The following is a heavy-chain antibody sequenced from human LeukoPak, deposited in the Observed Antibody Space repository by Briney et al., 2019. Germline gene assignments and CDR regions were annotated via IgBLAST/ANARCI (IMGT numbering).Heavy chain of an antibody. D-gene: IGHD2-2*01. J-gene: IGHJ4*02. V-gene: IGHV1-69*04. CDR1: GGTFSSYA. CDR2: IIPILGIA. Sequence: SVKVSCKASGGTFSSYAISWVRQAPGQGLEWMGRIIPILGIANYAQKFQGRVTITADESTSTAYMELSSLRSEDTAVYYCARARSSTSCYDYWGQGTLVTVSS. CDR3: ARARSSTSCYDY.